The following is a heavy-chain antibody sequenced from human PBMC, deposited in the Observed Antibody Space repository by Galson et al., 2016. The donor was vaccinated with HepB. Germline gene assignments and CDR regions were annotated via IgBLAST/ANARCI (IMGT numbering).Heavy chain of an antibody. J-gene: IGHJ4*02. CDR1: GFTFSNYW. D-gene: IGHD1-26*01. V-gene: IGHV3-7*03. Sequence: SLRLSCAASGFTFSNYWMSWVRQAPGKGLECVANLKQDGSDKYYVDSVMGRFTISRDNAKNSLYLQMNSLSAEDTAVYYCARELGGSYYFDYWGQGTLVTVSS. CDR2: LKQDGSDK. CDR3: ARELGGSYYFDY.